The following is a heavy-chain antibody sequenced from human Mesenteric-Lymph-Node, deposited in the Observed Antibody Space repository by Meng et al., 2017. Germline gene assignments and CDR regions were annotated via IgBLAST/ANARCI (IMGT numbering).Heavy chain of an antibody. CDR3: ARNVRLRDGYNSDY. J-gene: IGHJ4*02. CDR1: GFTFSSYS. V-gene: IGHV3-21*01. Sequence: EVQLVESGGGLFKPGGSLRLSWSASGFTFSSYSMNWVRQAPGKGREWVSSISSSSSYIYYADSVKGRFTISRDNAKNSLYLQMNSLRAEDTAVYYCARNVRLRDGYNSDYWGQGTLVTVSS. CDR2: ISSSSSYI. D-gene: IGHD5-24*01.